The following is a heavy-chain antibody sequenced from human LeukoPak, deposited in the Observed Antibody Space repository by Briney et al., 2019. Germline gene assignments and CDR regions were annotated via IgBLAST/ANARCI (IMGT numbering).Heavy chain of an antibody. Sequence: GGSLRLSCAASGFTFSSYGMHWVRQAPGKGLEWVAFIRYDGSNKYYADSVKGQFTISRDNSKNTLYLQMNSLRAEDTAVYYCEHSSTSSFAAFDIWGQGTMITVSS. J-gene: IGHJ3*02. V-gene: IGHV3-30*02. CDR3: EHSSTSSFAAFDI. CDR2: IRYDGSNK. D-gene: IGHD2-2*01. CDR1: GFTFSSYG.